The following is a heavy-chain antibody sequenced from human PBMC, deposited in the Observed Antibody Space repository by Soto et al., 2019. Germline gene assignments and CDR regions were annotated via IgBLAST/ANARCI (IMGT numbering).Heavy chain of an antibody. CDR1: GYSISSSNL. D-gene: IGHD3-10*01. CDR2: IYYSGTT. J-gene: IGHJ5*02. CDR3: ARLLFGAANWFDP. Sequence: PSETLSLTCAVSGYSISSSNLWGWIRQPPGKGLEWIGYIYYSGTTYYNPSLKSRVTISVDTSKNQFSLKLSSVTAADTAVYYCARLLFGAANWFDPWGQGTLVTVSS. V-gene: IGHV4-28*01.